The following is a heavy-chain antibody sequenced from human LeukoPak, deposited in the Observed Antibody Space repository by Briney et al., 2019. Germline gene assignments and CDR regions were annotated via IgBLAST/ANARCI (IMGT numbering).Heavy chain of an antibody. V-gene: IGHV3-74*01. CDR3: AMGDLGDYEAPFDY. Sequence: PGGSLRLSCAASGFTFSSYWMHWVRQALGKGLVWVSRINSDGSSTSYADSVKGRFTISRDNAKNTLYLQMNGLRVEDTAVYYCAMGDLGDYEAPFDYWGQGTLVTVSS. CDR1: GFTFSSYW. D-gene: IGHD4-17*01. J-gene: IGHJ4*02. CDR2: INSDGSST.